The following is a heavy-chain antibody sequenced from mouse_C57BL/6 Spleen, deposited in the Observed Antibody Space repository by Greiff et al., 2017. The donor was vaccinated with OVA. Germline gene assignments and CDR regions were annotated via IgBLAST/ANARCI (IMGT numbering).Heavy chain of an antibody. D-gene: IGHD2-4*01. V-gene: IGHV1-18*01. CDR2: INPNNGGT. Sequence: VQLQQSGPELVKPGASVKIPCKASGYTFTDYNMDWVKQSHGNSLEWIGDINPNNGGTIYNQKFKGKATLTVDKSSSTAYMELRSLTSEDTAVYYCAMIYYDYDQFAYWGQGTLVTVSA. J-gene: IGHJ3*01. CDR3: AMIYYDYDQFAY. CDR1: GYTFTDYN.